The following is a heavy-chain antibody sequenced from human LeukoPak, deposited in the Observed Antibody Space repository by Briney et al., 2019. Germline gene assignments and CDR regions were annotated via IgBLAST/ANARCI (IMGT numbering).Heavy chain of an antibody. Sequence: GESLKISCKASGYSFTKYWIGWVRQMPGKGLELMGIVFPGDSETRYSPSFQGQVTISADKSISTAYLQWSSLKASDTAMYYCARAYNYDSSGYVDSFDYWGQGTLVTVSS. CDR3: ARAYNYDSSGYVDSFDY. D-gene: IGHD3-22*01. J-gene: IGHJ4*02. V-gene: IGHV5-51*01. CDR2: VFPGDSET. CDR1: GYSFTKYW.